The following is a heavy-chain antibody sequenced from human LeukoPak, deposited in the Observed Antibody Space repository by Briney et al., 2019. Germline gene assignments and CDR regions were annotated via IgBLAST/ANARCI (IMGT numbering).Heavy chain of an antibody. CDR2: ISSSGSTI. CDR1: RFTFSSYE. J-gene: IGHJ3*02. Sequence: PGGSLRLSCAASRFTFSSYEMNWVRQAPGKGLEWVSYISSSGSTIYYADSVKGRFTISRDNAKNSLYLQMNSLRAEDTAVYYCARGGTVNAFDIWGQGTMVTVSS. CDR3: ARGGTVNAFDI. V-gene: IGHV3-48*03.